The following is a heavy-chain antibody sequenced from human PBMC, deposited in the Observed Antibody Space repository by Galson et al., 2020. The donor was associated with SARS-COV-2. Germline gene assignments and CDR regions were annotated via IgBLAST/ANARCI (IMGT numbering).Heavy chain of an antibody. CDR1: GTSISTGSYS. D-gene: IGHD4-17*01. J-gene: IGHJ3*02. CDR3: ARLHYGEYAPEAFDI. Sequence: SKTLSLTCAVSGTSISTGSYSGSWIRQPPGKGLEWIGYISHRGGTYYNPSLKSRGTISGDRSKNQFSLRLSSVTAADTAVYYCARLHYGEYAPEAFDIWGPGTRVTVAS. V-gene: IGHV4-30-2*01. CDR2: ISHRGGT.